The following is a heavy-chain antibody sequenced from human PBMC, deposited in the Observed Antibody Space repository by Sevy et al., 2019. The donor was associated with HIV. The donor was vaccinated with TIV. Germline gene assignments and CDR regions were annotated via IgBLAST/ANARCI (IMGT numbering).Heavy chain of an antibody. D-gene: IGHD4-17*01. CDR1: GGSVSSANNY. V-gene: IGHV4-61*01. CDR3: ARASVTRKAWFDP. Sequence: SETLSLTCSVFGGSVSSANNYWSWIRQSPGVGLEWIGYIYYTGATDYNPSLESRVTMSIDTSKNQFSLQLSSVTPADTAIYYCARASVTRKAWFDPWGQGTPVTVSS. CDR2: IYYTGAT. J-gene: IGHJ5*02.